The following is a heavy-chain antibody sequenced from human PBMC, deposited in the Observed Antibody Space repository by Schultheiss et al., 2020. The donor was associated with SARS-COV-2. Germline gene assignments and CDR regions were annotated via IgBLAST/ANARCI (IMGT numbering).Heavy chain of an antibody. CDR1: GGSISSGGYY. J-gene: IGHJ4*02. Sequence: LRLSCTVSGGSISSGGYYWSWIRQHPGKGLEWIGYIYYSGSTYYNPSLKSLVTISVDTSKDQFSLKLSSVTAADTAVYYCARGGAYGSGSYYFDYWGQGALVTVSS. V-gene: IGHV4-31*01. CDR3: ARGGAYGSGSYYFDY. D-gene: IGHD3-10*01. CDR2: IYYSGST.